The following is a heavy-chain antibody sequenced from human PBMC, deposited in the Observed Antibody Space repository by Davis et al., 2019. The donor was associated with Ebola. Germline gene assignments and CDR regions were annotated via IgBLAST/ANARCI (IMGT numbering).Heavy chain of an antibody. D-gene: IGHD5-18*01. V-gene: IGHV3-73*01. J-gene: IGHJ6*02. CDR1: GFTFSGPA. CDR2: IRSKANSYAT. CDR3: ARDTKEQLWYTYYYYGMDV. Sequence: GESLKISCAASGFTFSGPAMHWVRQASGKGLELVGRIRSKANSYATAYAASVKGRFTIPRDDSKNTAYLQMNSLRAEDTAVYYCARDTKEQLWYTYYYYGMDVWGQGTTVTVSS.